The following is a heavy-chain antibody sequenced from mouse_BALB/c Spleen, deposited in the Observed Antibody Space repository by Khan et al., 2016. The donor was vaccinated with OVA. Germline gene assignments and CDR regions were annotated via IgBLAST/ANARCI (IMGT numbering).Heavy chain of an antibody. CDR1: GYTFTSYD. V-gene: IGHV1S56*01. J-gene: IGHJ4*01. Sequence: QVQLKQSGAEVVKSGASVKLSCKASGYTFTSYDLNWVRQRPEQGLEWIGWIFPGDGTTKYNEKFKGKATLTTDKSSSTVYIQLSWLTSEDSAVYFCARRRAAMDYWGQGTSVTVSS. CDR3: ARRRAAMDY. D-gene: IGHD3-3*01. CDR2: IFPGDGTT.